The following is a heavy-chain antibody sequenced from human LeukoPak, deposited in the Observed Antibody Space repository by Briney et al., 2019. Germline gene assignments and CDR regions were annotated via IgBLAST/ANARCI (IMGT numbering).Heavy chain of an antibody. D-gene: IGHD6-19*01. V-gene: IGHV1-2*02. CDR3: AVGLDIAMPGKVPTG. Sequence: ASVKVSCKASGYTFTGYFIHWVRQAPGQGLEWMGWLNPNSGGASYARKFQGRVTMTRDTSISTAYMELSSLRSDDTAVYYCAVGLDIAMPGKVPTGWGQGTLVTVSS. CDR1: GYTFTGYF. CDR2: LNPNSGGA. J-gene: IGHJ4*02.